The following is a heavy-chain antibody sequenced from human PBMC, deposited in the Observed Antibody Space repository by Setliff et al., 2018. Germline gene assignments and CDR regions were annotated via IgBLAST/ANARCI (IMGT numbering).Heavy chain of an antibody. Sequence: GGSLRLSCAASGFTFSTYSLIWVRQAPGTGLEWVSSISPSSSHIYYADSAEGRFTISRDNAKNSLYLQLNSLRAEDTAVYYCARSYNFWSGPALYYWGQGTLVTVSS. CDR2: ISPSSSHI. CDR1: GFTFSTYS. V-gene: IGHV3-21*01. D-gene: IGHD3-3*01. J-gene: IGHJ4*02. CDR3: ARSYNFWSGPALYY.